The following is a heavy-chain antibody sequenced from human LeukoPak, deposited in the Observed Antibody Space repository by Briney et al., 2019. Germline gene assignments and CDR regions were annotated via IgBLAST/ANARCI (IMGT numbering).Heavy chain of an antibody. Sequence: GGSLRLSCAAFVFTFISYSMNWVRQAPGKGLEWVSYISSSSSTIYYADSVTGRFTISRDNAKNSLYLQMNSLRAEDTAVYYCARHCSSTSCYDAFDIWGQGTMVTVSS. CDR2: ISSSSSTI. D-gene: IGHD2-2*01. V-gene: IGHV3-48*04. CDR1: VFTFISYS. CDR3: ARHCSSTSCYDAFDI. J-gene: IGHJ3*02.